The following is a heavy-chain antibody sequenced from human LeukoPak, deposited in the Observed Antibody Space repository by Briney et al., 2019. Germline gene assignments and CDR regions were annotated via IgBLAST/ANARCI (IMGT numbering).Heavy chain of an antibody. J-gene: IGHJ4*02. V-gene: IGHV4-34*01. D-gene: IGHD4-23*01. CDR2: INHGGST. CDR1: GGSFSGYY. CDR3: ARDSGGNPDY. Sequence: SETLSLTCAVYGGSFSGYYWSWIRQPPGKGLEWIGEINHGGSTNYNPSLKSRVTISVDTSKNQFSLKLSSVTAADTAVYYCARDSGGNPDYWGQGTLVTVSS.